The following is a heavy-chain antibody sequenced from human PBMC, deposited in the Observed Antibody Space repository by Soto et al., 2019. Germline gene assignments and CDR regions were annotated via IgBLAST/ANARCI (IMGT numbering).Heavy chain of an antibody. CDR1: GFTFSGYS. CDR3: VNGGEAAATDYYYYYGMDV. CDR2: ISSSSSTI. Sequence: GGSLRLSCAASGFTFSGYSMNWVRQAPGKGLEWVSYISSSSSTIYYADSVKGRFTISRDNAKNSLYLQMNSLRAEDTAVCYCVNGGEAAATDYYYYYGMDVWGQGTTVTVSS. D-gene: IGHD3-16*01. V-gene: IGHV3-48*01. J-gene: IGHJ6*02.